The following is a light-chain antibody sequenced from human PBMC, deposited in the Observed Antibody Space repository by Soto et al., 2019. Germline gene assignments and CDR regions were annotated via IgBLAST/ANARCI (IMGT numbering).Light chain of an antibody. Sequence: AIRMTQSPSSFSASTGDRVTITCRASQGVSSYLAWYQQKPGKAPKLLIYDASTLQSGVPSRFSGSGSGTEFTLTINSLQADDFATYYCQQHNSFSITFGQGTRLEIK. CDR3: QQHNSFSIT. V-gene: IGKV1-8*01. J-gene: IGKJ5*01. CDR2: DAS. CDR1: QGVSSY.